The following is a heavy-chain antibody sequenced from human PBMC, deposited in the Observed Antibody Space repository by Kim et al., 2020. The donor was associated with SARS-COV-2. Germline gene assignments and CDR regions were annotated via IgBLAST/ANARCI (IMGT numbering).Heavy chain of an antibody. CDR3: TTVKEAGGSGSYEQFDY. CDR1: GFTFSNAW. D-gene: IGHD3-10*01. CDR2: IKSKTDGGTT. Sequence: GGSLRLSCAASGFTFSNAWMSWVRQAPGKGLEWVGRIKSKTDGGTTDYAAPVKGRFTISRDDSKNTLYLQMNSLKTEDTAVYYCTTVKEAGGSGSYEQFDYWGQGTLVTVSS. V-gene: IGHV3-15*01. J-gene: IGHJ4*02.